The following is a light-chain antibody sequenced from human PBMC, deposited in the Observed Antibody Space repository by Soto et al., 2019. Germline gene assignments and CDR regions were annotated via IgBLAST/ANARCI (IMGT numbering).Light chain of an antibody. CDR2: EAS. CDR1: QSVSSY. Sequence: EIVLTQSPATLSLSPGERATLSCRASQSVSSYLAWYQQKPGQAPRLLIYEASNRATVIPARFSGSGSGTDFTLTISTLEPEDFAVYYCQQRSNLLTFGGGTKVEIK. V-gene: IGKV3-11*01. J-gene: IGKJ4*01. CDR3: QQRSNLLT.